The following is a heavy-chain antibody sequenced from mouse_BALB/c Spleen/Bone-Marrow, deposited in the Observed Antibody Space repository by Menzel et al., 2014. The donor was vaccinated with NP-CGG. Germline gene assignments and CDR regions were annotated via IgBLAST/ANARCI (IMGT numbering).Heavy chain of an antibody. D-gene: IGHD1-2*01. Sequence: LVESGPELVRPGASVKMSCKASGYTFTSYWMHWVKQRPGQGLAWIGMIDPSNNETRLNQKFKDKATLNVDNSSNTAYMQLSSLTSEDSAVYYCANYYGFWYFDVWGAGTTVTVSS. CDR1: GYTFTSYW. V-gene: IGHV1-74*04. J-gene: IGHJ1*01. CDR2: IDPSNNET. CDR3: ANYYGFWYFDV.